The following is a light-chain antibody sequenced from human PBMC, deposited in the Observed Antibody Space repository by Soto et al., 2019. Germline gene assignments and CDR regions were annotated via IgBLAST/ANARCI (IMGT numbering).Light chain of an antibody. CDR3: QQYSSSPPT. V-gene: IGKV3-20*01. CDR2: GAS. CDR1: QSVSSSY. Sequence: IVLTQSPGTLSLSPGERATLSCRASQSVSSSYLAWYQQKPGQAPRLLIYGASSRATGIPDRFSGSGSGTDFTLTISRLEPEDFAVYYCQQYSSSPPTFGQGTQLEIK. J-gene: IGKJ1*01.